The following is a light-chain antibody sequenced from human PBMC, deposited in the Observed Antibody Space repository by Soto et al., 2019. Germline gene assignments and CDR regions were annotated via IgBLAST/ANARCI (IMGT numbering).Light chain of an antibody. CDR1: QSISNK. CDR3: QKYNSAPLT. CDR2: GAS. Sequence: EIVMTQSPATLSVSPGERATLSCRASQSISNKLVWYQQKPGQAPRLLTYGASTRAAGIPARFSGSGSGTEFTLTISSLQPEDVAAYYCQKYNSAPLTFGGGTKVDIK. J-gene: IGKJ4*01. V-gene: IGKV3-15*01.